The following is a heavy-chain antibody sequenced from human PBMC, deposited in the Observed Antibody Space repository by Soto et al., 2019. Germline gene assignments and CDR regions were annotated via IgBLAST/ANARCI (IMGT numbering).Heavy chain of an antibody. D-gene: IGHD6-13*01. J-gene: IGHJ6*02. CDR1: GGTFSTYA. V-gene: IGHV1-69*01. Sequence: QVQLVQSGAEVKKPGSSVKVSCKASGGTFSTYAITWVRQAPGQGLEWMGGIIPIFGAANYAQKFQGRLTITADEFTSTAYMELTSLSSEDTAVYYCARPWYSSTWYDGGSYYYYGMDVWGQGTTVTVSS. CDR2: IIPIFGAA. CDR3: ARPWYSSTWYDGGSYYYYGMDV.